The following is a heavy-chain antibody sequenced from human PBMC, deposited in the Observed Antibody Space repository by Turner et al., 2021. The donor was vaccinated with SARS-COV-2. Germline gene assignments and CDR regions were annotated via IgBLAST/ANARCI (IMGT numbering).Heavy chain of an antibody. CDR1: GGSISSSSYY. J-gene: IGHJ5*02. V-gene: IGHV4-39*02. D-gene: IGHD3-22*01. CDR3: ATDYYDSSGYYDGGWFDP. CDR2: IYYSGST. Sequence: QLQLQESGPGLVTPSETLSLTCTVSGGSISSSSYYWGWIRQPPGKGLEWIGSIYYSGSTYYNPSLKSRVTIAVDTFKNQFSLKLSSVTAADTAVYYCATDYYDSSGYYDGGWFDPWGQGTLVTVSS.